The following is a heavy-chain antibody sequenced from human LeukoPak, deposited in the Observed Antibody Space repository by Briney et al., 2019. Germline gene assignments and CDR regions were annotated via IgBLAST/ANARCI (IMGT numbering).Heavy chain of an antibody. CDR1: GFTFSTFA. V-gene: IGHV3-23*01. J-gene: IGHJ4*02. D-gene: IGHD2-15*01. CDR2: ISDSGGST. CDR3: AKEAPAATGYFDY. Sequence: PGGSLRLSCAASGFTFSTFAMSWVRQAPGKGLEWVSAISDSGGSTYYADSVKGQFTISRDNSKNTLYLHMNSLRAEDTAVYYCAKEAPAATGYFDYWGQGTLVTVSS.